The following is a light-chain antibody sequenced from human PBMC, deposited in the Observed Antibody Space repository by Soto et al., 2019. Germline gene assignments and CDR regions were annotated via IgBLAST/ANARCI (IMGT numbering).Light chain of an antibody. J-gene: IGKJ4*01. CDR2: EAS. CDR1: QTVRNHY. V-gene: IGKV3-20*01. CDR3: QQFSSYPLT. Sequence: VLTQSRVTLSLSPGERATLSCRASQTVRNHYLAWYQQKPGQAPRLRIYEASSRATGIPDRVSGGGSGTDFTLTISRREPGDFAVYYCQQFSSYPLTFGGGTKVDIK.